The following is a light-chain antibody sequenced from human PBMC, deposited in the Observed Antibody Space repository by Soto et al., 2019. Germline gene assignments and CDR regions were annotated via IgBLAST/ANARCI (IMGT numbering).Light chain of an antibody. J-gene: IGKJ4*01. CDR3: QQYFDFPFT. CDR2: WES. Sequence: DIVMTQSPDSLAVSLGERATMKGKCRRSVLYKSNNKTHLAWYQQKPGQPPQLIIYWESTRESGVPERFSGSGSVTDFTRTISGLEAEAVAFYWYQQYFDFPFTFGGGTKVEI. CDR1: RSVLYKSNNKTH. V-gene: IGKV4-1*01.